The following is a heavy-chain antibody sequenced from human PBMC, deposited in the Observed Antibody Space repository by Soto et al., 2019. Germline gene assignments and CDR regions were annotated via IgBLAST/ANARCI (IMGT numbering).Heavy chain of an antibody. V-gene: IGHV3-23*01. CDR2: ISGSGGST. D-gene: IGHD3-3*01. CDR1: GFTFNIYA. Sequence: RLSCAASGFTFNIYAMSWVRQAPGKGLEWVSAISGSGGSTYYADSVKGRFTISRDNSKNTLYLQMNSLRAEDTAVYYCAKMGYDFWSGYYTGGYFDYWGQGTLVTVSS. CDR3: AKMGYDFWSGYYTGGYFDY. J-gene: IGHJ4*02.